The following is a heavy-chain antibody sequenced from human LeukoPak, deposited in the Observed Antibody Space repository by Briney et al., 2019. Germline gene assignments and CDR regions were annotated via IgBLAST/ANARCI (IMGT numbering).Heavy chain of an antibody. CDR1: GFTCTDEY. CDR2: INPYSGAI. CDR3: ARDPKSQLLLDY. D-gene: IGHD2-2*01. V-gene: IGHV1-2*02. Sequence: GASVKVSCKSSGFTCTDEYIHWVRQAPGQGLEWMGWINPYSGAINYAQKFQGRVTLTRDTSISTAYMELSRLTSGDTAVYYCARDPKSQLLLDYWGQGTLVTVSS. J-gene: IGHJ4*02.